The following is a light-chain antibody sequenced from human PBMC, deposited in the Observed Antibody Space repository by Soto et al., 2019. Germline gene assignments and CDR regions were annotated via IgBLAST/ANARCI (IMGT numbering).Light chain of an antibody. CDR2: SNS. J-gene: IGLJ3*02. CDR1: SSHIGRNT. V-gene: IGLV1-44*01. Sequence: QSVLTQPPSASGTSGQRVVISCSGSSSHIGRNTVNWYRQVPRMAPQLLISSNSVRPSGVPDRFSGSKSGTSASLTISGLQSEDVSDYYCAVWDDSLRGWVFGGGTKVTVL. CDR3: AVWDDSLRGWV.